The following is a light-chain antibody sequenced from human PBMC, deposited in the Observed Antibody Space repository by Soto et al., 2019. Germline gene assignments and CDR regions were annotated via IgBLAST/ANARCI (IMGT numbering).Light chain of an antibody. V-gene: IGLV1-44*01. J-gene: IGLJ1*01. CDR2: SNN. CDR3: STWDDSLNGLV. CDR1: SSNIGTYT. Sequence: QSVLTQPPSAPGTPGQRVTISCSGSSSNIGTYTVNWYQQLPGTAPKLLIYSNNQRPSGVPDRFSGSKSGTSASLAISGLQSEDESDYYCSTWDDSLNGLVFGTGTKVTVL.